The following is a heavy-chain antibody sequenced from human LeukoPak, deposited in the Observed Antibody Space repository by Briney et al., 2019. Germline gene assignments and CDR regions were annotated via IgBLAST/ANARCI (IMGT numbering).Heavy chain of an antibody. D-gene: IGHD3-3*01. CDR1: GYTFTGYY. CDR3: ARGGYDFVYYYYGMDV. V-gene: IGHV1-2*06. J-gene: IGHJ6*02. CDR2: INPNSGGT. Sequence: ASVTVSCTASGYTFTGYYMHWVRQAPGQGLEWMGRINPNSGGTNYAQKFQGRVTMTRDTSISTAYMELSRLRSDDTAVYYCARGGYDFVYYYYGMDVWGRGTTVTVSS.